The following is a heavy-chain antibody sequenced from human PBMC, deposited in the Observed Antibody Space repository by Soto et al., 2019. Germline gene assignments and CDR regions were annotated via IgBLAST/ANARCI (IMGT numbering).Heavy chain of an antibody. J-gene: IGHJ5*02. D-gene: IGHD3-9*01. V-gene: IGHV3-66*01. CDR1: GFTVSSNY. CDR2: IYCGGST. Sequence: EVQLVESGGGLVQPGGSLRLSCAASGFTVSSNYMSWVRQAPGKGLEWVSIIYCGGSTFYAESVKGRFPISRDNCENTIYHQMSNLRAHDMSVYYWARSYYDILTGYYKGNWFDPWGQGCLVTVCS. CDR3: ARSYYDILTGYYKGNWFDP.